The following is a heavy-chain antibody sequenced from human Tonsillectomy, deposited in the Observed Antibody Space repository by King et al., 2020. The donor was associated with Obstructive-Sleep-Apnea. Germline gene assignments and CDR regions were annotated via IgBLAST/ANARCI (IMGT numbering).Heavy chain of an antibody. CDR1: GFTFSNYG. J-gene: IGHJ4*02. V-gene: IGHV3-30*02. CDR2: IRYDGTNK. D-gene: IGHD2-15*01. Sequence: VQLVESGGGVVQPGGSLRLSCAASGFTFSNYGMHWVRQAPGKGLEWVAFIRYDGTNKYYADSVKGRLTISRDNSKETLYLQMNSLRAEDTAVYYCAKAHNGRYCSGGSCLETGVDYWGQGTLVTVSS. CDR3: AKAHNGRYCSGGSCLETGVDY.